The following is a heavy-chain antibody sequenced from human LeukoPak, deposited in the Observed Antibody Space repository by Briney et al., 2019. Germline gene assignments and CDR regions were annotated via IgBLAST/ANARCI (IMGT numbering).Heavy chain of an antibody. CDR3: ARGYCSTTRCPDYMDV. CDR1: AFTFNNYN. V-gene: IGHV3-21*01. CDR2: ISSISSSYI. D-gene: IGHD2-2*01. Sequence: GGSLRLSCAASAFTFNNYNMNWVGQAPGKGLEWVSSISSISSSYIYYADSVKGRFTISRDNARNSLYLQMNSLRAEDTAVYYCARGYCSTTRCPDYMDVWGKGTTVTISS. J-gene: IGHJ6*03.